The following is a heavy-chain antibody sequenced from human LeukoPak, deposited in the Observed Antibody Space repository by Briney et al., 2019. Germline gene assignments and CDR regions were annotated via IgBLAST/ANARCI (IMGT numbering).Heavy chain of an antibody. CDR1: GYTFTSYG. CDR2: ISAYNGNT. J-gene: IGHJ5*02. V-gene: IGHV1-18*01. CDR3: ARDPDYYGSGSPNWFDP. Sequence: ASVKVSCKASGYTFTSYGISWVRQAPGQGLEWMGWISAYNGNTNYAQKLQGRVTMTTDTSTSTAYIELRSLRSDDTAVYYCARDPDYYGSGSPNWFDPWGQGTLVTVSS. D-gene: IGHD3-10*01.